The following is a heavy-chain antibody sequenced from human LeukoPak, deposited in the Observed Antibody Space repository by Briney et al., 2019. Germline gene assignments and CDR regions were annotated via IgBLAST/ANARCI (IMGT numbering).Heavy chain of an antibody. J-gene: IGHJ4*02. V-gene: IGHV1-2*02. CDR2: INPNSGGT. Sequence: ASVKVSCKASGYTFTGYYMHWVRQAPGQGLEWMGWINPNSGGTNYAQKFQGRVTMTRDTSTSTAYMELSRLRSDDTAVYYCARAGRLRYFDWPIRNYWGQGTLVTVSS. CDR3: ARAGRLRYFDWPIRNY. CDR1: GYTFTGYY. D-gene: IGHD3-9*01.